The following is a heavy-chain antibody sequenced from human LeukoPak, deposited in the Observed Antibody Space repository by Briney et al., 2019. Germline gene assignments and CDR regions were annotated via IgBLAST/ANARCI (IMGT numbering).Heavy chain of an antibody. J-gene: IGHJ6*02. CDR1: VFTVSSNY. V-gene: IGHV3-53*01. CDR3: ARESSSTTSRGYYYYGMDV. Sequence: PGGSLRLSCAASVFTVSSNYMSWVRQAPGKGLECVSVIYSGGSTYYADSVKGRFTISRDNSKNTLYLQMNGLRAEDTAVYYCARESSSTTSRGYYYYGMDVWGQGTTVTVSS. CDR2: IYSGGST. D-gene: IGHD2-2*01.